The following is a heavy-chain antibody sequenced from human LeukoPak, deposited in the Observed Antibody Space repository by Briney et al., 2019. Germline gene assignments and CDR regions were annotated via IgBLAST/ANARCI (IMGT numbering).Heavy chain of an antibody. CDR1: GYSFTSYW. V-gene: IGHV5-51*01. J-gene: IGHJ3*02. Sequence: GESLKISCKGSGYSFTSYWIGWVRQMPGKGLEWMGIIYPGDSDTRYSPSFQGQVTISADKSISTAYLQWSSLKASDTAMYYCARHAPYYYDSSAQGGAFDIWGQGTMVTVSS. CDR2: IYPGDSDT. CDR3: ARHAPYYYDSSAQGGAFDI. D-gene: IGHD3-22*01.